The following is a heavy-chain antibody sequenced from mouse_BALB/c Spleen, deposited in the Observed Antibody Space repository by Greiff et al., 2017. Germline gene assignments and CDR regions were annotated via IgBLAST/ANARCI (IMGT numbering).Heavy chain of an antibody. CDR3: NAWGRYGNYPLAY. J-gene: IGHJ3*01. Sequence: VQLKQSGAELVRSGASVKLSCTASGFNIKDYYMHWVKQRPEQGLEWIGWIDPENGDTEYAPKFQGKATMTADTSSNTAYLQLSSLTSEDTAVYYCNAWGRYGNYPLAYWGQGTLVTVSA. D-gene: IGHD2-10*02. CDR1: GFNIKDYY. V-gene: IGHV14-4*02. CDR2: IDPENGDT.